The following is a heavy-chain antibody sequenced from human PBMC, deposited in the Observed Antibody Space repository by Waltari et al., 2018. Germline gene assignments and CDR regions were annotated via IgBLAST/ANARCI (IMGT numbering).Heavy chain of an antibody. V-gene: IGHV4-59*12. Sequence: QVHLQESGPGLGTPSETLSLSGTVSGGSIGSFYWSWIRQPPGKGLEWIGYIYYSGSSTYSPSLQSRVTMSVDTSKNHVSLKLSSVTAADTAVYYCARASYYGDVDYWGQGILVTVSS. J-gene: IGHJ4*02. D-gene: IGHD3-10*01. CDR1: GGSIGSFY. CDR3: ARASYYGDVDY. CDR2: IYYSGSS.